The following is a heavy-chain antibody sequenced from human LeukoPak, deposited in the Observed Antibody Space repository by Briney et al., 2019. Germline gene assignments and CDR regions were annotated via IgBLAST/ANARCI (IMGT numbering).Heavy chain of an antibody. CDR3: AKDRDADYALDY. CDR1: GFTFSSYA. D-gene: IGHD4-17*01. V-gene: IGHV3-23*01. CDR2: ITTSDST. Sequence: GGSLRPSCAASGFTFSSYAMDWIRQTPGKGLEWVSGITTSDSTYYADSVKGRFTISRDNSKNTLYLQMNSLRAEDTAVYYCAKDRDADYALDYWGQGTLVTVSS. J-gene: IGHJ4*02.